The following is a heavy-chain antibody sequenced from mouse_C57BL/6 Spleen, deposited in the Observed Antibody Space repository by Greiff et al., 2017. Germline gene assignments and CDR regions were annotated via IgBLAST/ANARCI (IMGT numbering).Heavy chain of an antibody. J-gene: IGHJ4*01. Sequence: EVKLMESGPGLVKPSQSLSLTCSVTGYSITSGYYWNWIRQFPGNKLEWMGYISYDGSNNYNPSLKNRISITRDPSKNQFFLKLNAVTTEDTATYYCASDWDWRAMDYGGQGTSVTVSS. CDR3: ASDWDWRAMDY. CDR1: GYSITSGYY. V-gene: IGHV3-6*01. D-gene: IGHD4-1*01. CDR2: ISYDGSN.